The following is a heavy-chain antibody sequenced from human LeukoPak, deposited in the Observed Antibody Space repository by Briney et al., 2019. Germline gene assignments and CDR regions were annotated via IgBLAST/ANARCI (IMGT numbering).Heavy chain of an antibody. CDR1: GFTFSGYW. V-gene: IGHV3-7*01. D-gene: IGHD3-22*01. J-gene: IGHJ4*02. Sequence: GGSLRLSCAASGFTFSGYWMSWVRQAPGKGLEWVANIKQDGSEKYYVDSVKGRFTISRDNAKNSLYLQMNSLRAEDTAVYYCARVRYYDSSGYKYYFDYWGQGTLVTVSS. CDR2: IKQDGSEK. CDR3: ARVRYYDSSGYKYYFDY.